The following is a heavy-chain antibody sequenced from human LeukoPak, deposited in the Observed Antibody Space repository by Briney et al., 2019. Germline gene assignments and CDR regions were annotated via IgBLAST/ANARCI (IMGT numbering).Heavy chain of an antibody. CDR1: GFTFSNYA. D-gene: IGHD6-13*01. CDR3: ARDPPIAAAVPDY. V-gene: IGHV3-23*01. CDR2: ISGGDGNT. Sequence: GGSLRLSCVASGFTFSNYAMNWVRQAPGKGLEWVSGISGGDGNTYYADSVKGRFTISRDNAKNLLYLQMNSLRAEDTAVYYCARDPPIAAAVPDYWGQGTLVTVSS. J-gene: IGHJ4*02.